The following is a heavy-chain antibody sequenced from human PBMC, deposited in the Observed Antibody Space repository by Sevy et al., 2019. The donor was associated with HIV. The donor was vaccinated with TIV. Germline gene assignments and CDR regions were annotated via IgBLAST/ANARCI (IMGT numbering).Heavy chain of an antibody. Sequence: GGSLRLSCAVSGFNFNIYSMSWVRQAPGKGLEWVSTLSFGCGKINYADSVKGRFIISRDDSKNTLYLQMNSLRAEETAVYFCAREGCTRPDDYWGQGTLVTVSS. CDR2: LSFGCGKI. D-gene: IGHD2-8*01. CDR3: AREGCTRPDDY. V-gene: IGHV3-23*01. J-gene: IGHJ4*02. CDR1: GFNFNIYS.